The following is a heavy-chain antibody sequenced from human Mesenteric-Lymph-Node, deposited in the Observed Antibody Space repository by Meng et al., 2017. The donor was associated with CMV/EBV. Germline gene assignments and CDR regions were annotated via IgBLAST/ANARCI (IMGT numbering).Heavy chain of an antibody. CDR1: GFTFSDFY. V-gene: IGHV3-11*01. D-gene: IGHD3-22*01. CDR3: ARDRYYDSSGYYSN. Sequence: GESLKISCAASGFTFSDFYMTWVRQAPGKGLEWLSYISGSGNTIYSADSLRGRFTISRDNAKSSLFLQMNSLRAEDTAVYYCARDRYYDSSGYYSNWGQGTLVTVSS. CDR2: ISGSGNTI. J-gene: IGHJ4*02.